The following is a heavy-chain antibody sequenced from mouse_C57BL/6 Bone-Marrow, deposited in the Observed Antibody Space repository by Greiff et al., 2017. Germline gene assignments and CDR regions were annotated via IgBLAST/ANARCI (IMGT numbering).Heavy chain of an antibody. CDR3: ARGGLLRGDYFDY. J-gene: IGHJ2*01. D-gene: IGHD2-3*01. CDR1: GFTFSSYA. Sequence: EVKLMESGGGLVKPGGSLKLSCAASGFTFSSYAMSWVRQTPEKRLEWVATISDGGSYTYYPDNVKGRFTISRDNAKNNLYLQMSHLKSEDTAMYYCARGGLLRGDYFDYWGQGTTLTVSS. V-gene: IGHV5-4*03. CDR2: ISDGGSYT.